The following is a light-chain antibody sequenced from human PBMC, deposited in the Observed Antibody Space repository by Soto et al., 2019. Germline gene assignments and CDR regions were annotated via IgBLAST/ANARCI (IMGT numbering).Light chain of an antibody. V-gene: IGLV2-14*01. CDR3: SSYTSGTTLVV. CDR1: SRDIGTYNY. Sequence: QSALTQPASVSGSPGQSITISCTGTSRDIGTYNYVSWYQQQPGRAPKLIIYKVINRPSGVSDRFSGSKSGNTASLTISGLQAEDEADYYCSSYTSGTTLVVFGTGTKLTV. J-gene: IGLJ1*01. CDR2: KVI.